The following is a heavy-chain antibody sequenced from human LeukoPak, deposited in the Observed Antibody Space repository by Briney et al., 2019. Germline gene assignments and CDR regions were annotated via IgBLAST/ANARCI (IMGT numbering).Heavy chain of an antibody. CDR2: IYYSGST. CDR3: ARVMVATSYYYYMDV. D-gene: IGHD5-12*01. Sequence: SETLSLTCAVYGGSFSSYYWSWIRQPPGKGLEWIGYIYYSGSTNYNPSLKSRVTISVDTSKNQFSLKLSSVTAADTAVYYCARVMVATSYYYYMDVWGKGTTVTISS. CDR1: GGSFSSYY. V-gene: IGHV4-59*01. J-gene: IGHJ6*03.